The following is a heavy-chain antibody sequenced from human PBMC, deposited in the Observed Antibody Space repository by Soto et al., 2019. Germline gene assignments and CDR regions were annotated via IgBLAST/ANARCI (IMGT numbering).Heavy chain of an antibody. CDR2: LNPNSGAT. Sequence: ASVKVSCKTSECTFTDNYIYWIRQAPGQGLEWMGWLNPNSGATDFAQRFQGRVTLTSDTSISTAYMELNRLTSDDTAVFYCARQSCGSTGCFYDYWGPGTLVTVSS. CDR1: ECTFTDNY. CDR3: ARQSCGSTGCFYDY. V-gene: IGHV1-2*02. J-gene: IGHJ4*02. D-gene: IGHD2-2*01.